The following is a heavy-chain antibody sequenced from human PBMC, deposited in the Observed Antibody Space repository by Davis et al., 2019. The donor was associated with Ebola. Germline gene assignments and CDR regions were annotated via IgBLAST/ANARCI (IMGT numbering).Heavy chain of an antibody. D-gene: IGHD4-17*01. CDR1: GFTFSSYW. CDR2: IKQDGSEK. CDR3: AKDALGTVTTYLDY. J-gene: IGHJ4*02. V-gene: IGHV3-7*01. Sequence: GESLKISCAASGFTFSSYWMSWVRQAPGKGLEWVANIKQDGSEKYYADSVKGRFTISRDKSKNTLYLQMNSLRAEDTAVYYCAKDALGTVTTYLDYWGQGTLVTVSS.